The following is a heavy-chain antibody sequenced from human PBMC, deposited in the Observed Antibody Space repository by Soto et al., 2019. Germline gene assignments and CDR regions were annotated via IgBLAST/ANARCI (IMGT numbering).Heavy chain of an antibody. J-gene: IGHJ5*02. D-gene: IGHD2-2*01. V-gene: IGHV4-34*01. Sequence: SETLSLTCAVYGVSFSGYCWSWIRQPPGRGLEWIGEIDHTGNTYYNPSLKSRVTISVDTSKNQFSLKLRSVTAADTAVYYCARRLIVVVPAAKYLAFDPWGQGTLVTVSS. CDR1: GVSFSGYC. CDR3: ARRLIVVVPAAKYLAFDP. CDR2: IDHTGNT.